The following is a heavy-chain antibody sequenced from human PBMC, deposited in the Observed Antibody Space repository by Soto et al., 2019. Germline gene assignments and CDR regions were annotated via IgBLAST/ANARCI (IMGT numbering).Heavy chain of an antibody. Sequence: EVQLAESGGGLVQPGGSLRLSCAASGFTFSDHSMDWVRQAPGKGLEWVGSSRDKVHSHTTEYAASVKGRFTISRGDSENSLYLQMNSLKTADTAVYYCARGVVSTGYFDYWGQGTLVTVSS. J-gene: IGHJ4*02. D-gene: IGHD5-12*01. V-gene: IGHV3-72*01. CDR1: GFTFSDHS. CDR3: ARGVVSTGYFDY. CDR2: SRDKVHSHTT.